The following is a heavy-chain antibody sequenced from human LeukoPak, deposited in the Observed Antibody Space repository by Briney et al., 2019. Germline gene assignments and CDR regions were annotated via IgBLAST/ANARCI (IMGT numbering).Heavy chain of an antibody. CDR2: ISAYNGNT. D-gene: IGHD3-9*01. V-gene: IGHV1-18*01. J-gene: IGHJ5*02. CDR3: AREHFDWLPVSKINCFDP. Sequence: GASVKVSCKASGYNFTSYGITWVRQAPGQGLEWMGWISAYNGNTNYAQKLQGRVTMTTDTSTSTAYMELRSLRSDDTAVYYCAREHFDWLPVSKINCFDPWGQGTLVTVSS. CDR1: GYNFTSYG.